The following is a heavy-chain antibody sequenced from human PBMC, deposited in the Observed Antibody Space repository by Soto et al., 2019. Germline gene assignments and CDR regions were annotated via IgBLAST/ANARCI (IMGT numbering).Heavy chain of an antibody. CDR3: VREAPCSNGVCQFDY. CDR1: GFTFSPYE. CDR2: ISSSGSTI. Sequence: SLRLSCAASGFTFSPYEMSWVRQAPGKGLEWISYISSSGSTIHYADSVKGRFSISRDNAKKSLFLQMNSLRAEDTAVYYCVREAPCSNGVCQFDYWGRGXLVTVYS. V-gene: IGHV3-48*03. J-gene: IGHJ4*02. D-gene: IGHD2-8*01.